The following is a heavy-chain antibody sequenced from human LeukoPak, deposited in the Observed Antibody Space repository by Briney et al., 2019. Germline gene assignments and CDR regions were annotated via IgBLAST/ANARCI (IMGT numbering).Heavy chain of an antibody. CDR1: GGSFSGYY. V-gene: IGHV4-34*01. D-gene: IGHD3-10*01. Sequence: SETLSLTYAVYGGSFSGYYWSWIRQPPGKGLEWSGEINHSGSTNYNPSLRSGVTISVDTSTNQFSLKLSSVTAADTAMYYCARHWRPKGITMIRGVRPYYYMDVWGKGTTVTVSS. CDR3: ARHWRPKGITMIRGVRPYYYMDV. J-gene: IGHJ6*03. CDR2: INHSGST.